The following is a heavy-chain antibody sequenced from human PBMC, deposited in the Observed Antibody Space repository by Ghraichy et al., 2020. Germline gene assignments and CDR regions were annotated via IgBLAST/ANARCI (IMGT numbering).Heavy chain of an antibody. CDR2: ISSSSSTI. V-gene: IGHV3-48*02. J-gene: IGHJ4*02. CDR1: GFTFSSYS. Sequence: GGSLRLSCAASGFTFSSYSMNWVRQAPGKGLEWVSYISSSSSTIYYADSVKGRFTISRDNAKNSLYLQMNSLRDEDTAVYYCARDGRYYDSSGYYEDYWGQGTLVTVSS. D-gene: IGHD3-22*01. CDR3: ARDGRYYDSSGYYEDY.